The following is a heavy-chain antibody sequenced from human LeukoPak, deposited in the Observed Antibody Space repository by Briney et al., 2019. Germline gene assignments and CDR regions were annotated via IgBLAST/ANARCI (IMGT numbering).Heavy chain of an antibody. D-gene: IGHD6-6*01. V-gene: IGHV1-2*02. CDR1: GYTFTGYY. CDR2: INPNSGVT. CDR3: ARDGRPAYYYYMDV. J-gene: IGHJ6*03. Sequence: ASVKVSCKSSGYTFTGYYMHWVRQAPGQGLEWMGWINPNSGVTDFAQKFQGRVTMTRDTSISTAYMELSRLRSDGTAVYYCARDGRPAYYYYMDVWGKGTTVTVSS.